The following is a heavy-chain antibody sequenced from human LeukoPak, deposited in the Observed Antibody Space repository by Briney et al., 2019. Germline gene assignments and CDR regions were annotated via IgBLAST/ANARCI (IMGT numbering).Heavy chain of an antibody. CDR2: TNPNSGNT. CDR3: AREGNYDSLDY. CDR1: GYTFTSYD. J-gene: IGHJ4*02. Sequence: ASVKVSCKASGYTFTSYDINWVRLATGQGLEWMGWTNPNSGNTGYAQNFQGRVTMTRNTSITTAYMELSSLRSEDTAVYYCAREGNYDSLDYWGQGTLVTVSS. D-gene: IGHD3-3*01. V-gene: IGHV1-8*01.